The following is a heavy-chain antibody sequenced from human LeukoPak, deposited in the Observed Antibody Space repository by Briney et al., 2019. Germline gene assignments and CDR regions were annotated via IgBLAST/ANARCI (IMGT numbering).Heavy chain of an antibody. CDR3: AIVGRDGYNWFDY. CDR2: IIPIFGTA. D-gene: IGHD5-24*01. J-gene: IGHJ4*02. V-gene: IGHV1-69*05. CDR1: GGTFSSYA. Sequence: GASVKVSCKASGGTFSSYAISWVRQAPGQGLEWMGGIIPIFGTANYAQKFQGRVTITTDESTSTAYIELSSLRSEDTAVYYCAIVGRDGYNWFDYWGQGTLVTVSS.